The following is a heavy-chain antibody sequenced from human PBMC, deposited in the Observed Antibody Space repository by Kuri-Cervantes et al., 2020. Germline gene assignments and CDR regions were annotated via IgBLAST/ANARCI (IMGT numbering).Heavy chain of an antibody. Sequence: SETLSLTCAVYGGSFSDYFWSWIRQPPGKGLEWIGEINHSGSTNYNPSLKSRVTISVDTSKNQFSLKLSSVTAADTAVYYCARRLGRDGYNFFFDYWGQGTLVTVSS. CDR1: GGSFSDYF. J-gene: IGHJ4*02. V-gene: IGHV4-34*01. D-gene: IGHD5-24*01. CDR3: ARRLGRDGYNFFFDY. CDR2: INHSGST.